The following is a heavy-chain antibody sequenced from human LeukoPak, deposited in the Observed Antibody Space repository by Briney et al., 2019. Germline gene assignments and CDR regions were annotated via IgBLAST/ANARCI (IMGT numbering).Heavy chain of an antibody. V-gene: IGHV3-30*04. J-gene: IGHJ3*02. Sequence: GGSLRLSCAASGFIFSNYAMHWVRQAPGKGLEWAAVISNDGSNKYYADSVKGRFTISRDNSKNTLYLQMNSLGAEDTAVYYCARVPSAEAARPQSDAFDIWGQGTMVTVSS. CDR1: GFIFSNYA. CDR3: ARVPSAEAARPQSDAFDI. D-gene: IGHD6-6*01. CDR2: ISNDGSNK.